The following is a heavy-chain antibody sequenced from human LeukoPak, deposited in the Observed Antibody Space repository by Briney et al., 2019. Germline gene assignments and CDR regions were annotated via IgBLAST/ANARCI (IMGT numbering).Heavy chain of an antibody. Sequence: SETLSLTCTVSGYSISSGYYWGWIRQAPGKGLEWIGSIYYSGSTNYNPSLKSRVTISVDTSKNQFSLKLSSVTAADTAVYYCAKADYDSEFDYWGQGTLVTVSS. D-gene: IGHD3-22*01. CDR1: GYSISSGYY. J-gene: IGHJ4*02. V-gene: IGHV4-38-2*02. CDR2: IYYSGST. CDR3: AKADYDSEFDY.